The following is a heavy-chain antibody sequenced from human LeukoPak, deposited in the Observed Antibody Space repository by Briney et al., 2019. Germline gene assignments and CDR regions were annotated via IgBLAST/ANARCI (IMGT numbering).Heavy chain of an antibody. D-gene: IGHD2-8*01. J-gene: IGHJ4*02. V-gene: IGHV4-61*02. CDR1: GGSISSGGYY. Sequence: SETLSLTCTVSGGSISSGGYYWSWIRQPAGKGLEWIGRIYTSGSTNYNPSLKSRVTISVDTSKNQFSLKLSSVTAADTAVYYCARDNGLYFDYWGQGTLVTVSS. CDR2: IYTSGST. CDR3: ARDNGLYFDY.